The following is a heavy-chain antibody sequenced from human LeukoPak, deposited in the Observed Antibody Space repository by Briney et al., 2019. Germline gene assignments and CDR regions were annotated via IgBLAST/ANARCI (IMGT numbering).Heavy chain of an antibody. Sequence: SETLSLTCAVYDGSFSGYYWTWIRQSQGKGLEWIGEINHSGNTNYNPSLKSRVTISVDTSKKQFSLTVRSVTAADTAVYYCARGGGQWLRSYYFDYWGQGALVTVSS. CDR3: ARGGGQWLRSYYFDY. D-gene: IGHD5-12*01. V-gene: IGHV4-34*01. CDR1: DGSFSGYY. CDR2: INHSGNT. J-gene: IGHJ4*02.